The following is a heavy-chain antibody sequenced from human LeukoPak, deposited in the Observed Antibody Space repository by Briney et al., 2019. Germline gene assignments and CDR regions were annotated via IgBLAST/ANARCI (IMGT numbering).Heavy chain of an antibody. V-gene: IGHV3-30-3*01. J-gene: IGHJ4*02. CDR3: AREPVRYFDY. CDR2: ISYDGSNK. CDR1: GFTFSSYA. D-gene: IGHD3-10*01. Sequence: GGSLRLSCAASGFTFSSYAMHWVRQAPGKGLEWVAVISYDGSNKYYADSVKGRFTISRDNSKNTLYLQMNSLRAEDTAVYYCAREPVRYFDYWGQGTLVTVSS.